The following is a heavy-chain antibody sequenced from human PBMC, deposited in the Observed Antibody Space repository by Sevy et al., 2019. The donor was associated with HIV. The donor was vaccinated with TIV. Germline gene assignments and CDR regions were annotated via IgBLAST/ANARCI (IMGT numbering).Heavy chain of an antibody. V-gene: IGHV3-21*06. CDR3: ARDRDYYGSGTYDH. CDR2: ISSGSSYI. J-gene: IGHJ4*02. CDR1: DFTFRDYT. Sequence: GGSLRLSCAASDFTFRDYTMNWVRQTPGKGLEWVSYISSGSSYIRYADSVKGRFTISRDNAENSLYLQMNSLRAEDTGVYYCARDRDYYGSGTYDHWGQGTLVTVSS. D-gene: IGHD3-10*01.